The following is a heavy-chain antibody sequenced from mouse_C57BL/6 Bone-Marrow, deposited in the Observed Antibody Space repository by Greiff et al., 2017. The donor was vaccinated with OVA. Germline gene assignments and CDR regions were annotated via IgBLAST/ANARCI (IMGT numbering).Heavy chain of an antibody. CDR3: ARNDRYYAMDY. D-gene: IGHD2-12*01. Sequence: QVQLQQPGAELVKPGASVKMSCKASGYTFTSYWITWVKQRPGQGLEWIGDIYPGSGSTNYNEKFKSKATLTVDTSSSTVYMQLSRLTSEDSAVYYCARNDRYYAMDYWGQGTSVTVSS. CDR1: GYTFTSYW. J-gene: IGHJ4*01. CDR2: IYPGSGST. V-gene: IGHV1-55*01.